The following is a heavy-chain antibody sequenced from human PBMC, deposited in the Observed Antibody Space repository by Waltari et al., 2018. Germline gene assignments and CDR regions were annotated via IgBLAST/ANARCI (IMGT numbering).Heavy chain of an antibody. Sequence: EVQLLESGGGLVQPGGSLRLSCAASGFTFSSYAMSWVRQAPGKGLEWVSAISGSGGSTYYADSVKGRFIISRDNSKNTLYLQMNSLRAEDTAVYYCAKDEIGYYYDSSGYYDYGFDYWGQGTLVTVSS. CDR3: AKDEIGYYYDSSGYYDYGFDY. CDR2: ISGSGGST. V-gene: IGHV3-23*01. CDR1: GFTFSSYA. D-gene: IGHD3-22*01. J-gene: IGHJ4*02.